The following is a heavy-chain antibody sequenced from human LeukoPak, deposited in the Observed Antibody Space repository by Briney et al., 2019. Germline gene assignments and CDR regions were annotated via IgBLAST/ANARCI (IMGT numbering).Heavy chain of an antibody. CDR1: GFIFSSYW. V-gene: IGHV3-7*05. J-gene: IGHJ3*02. CDR3: ARGGGLDI. Sequence: GGSLRLSCAASGFIFSSYWMTWVRQAPGKGLEWVANIKQDGSEKYYVDSVKGRFTISRDNAKNSLYLQTNSLRAEDTAVYYCARGGGLDIWGQGTMVTVSS. CDR2: IKQDGSEK.